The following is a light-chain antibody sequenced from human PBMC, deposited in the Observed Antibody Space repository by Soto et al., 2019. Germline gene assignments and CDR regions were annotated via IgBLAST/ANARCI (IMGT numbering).Light chain of an antibody. CDR2: KAS. V-gene: IGKV1-5*03. J-gene: IGKJ1*01. CDR1: QSISSW. Sequence: DIQMTQSPSTLSASVGDRVTITCRASQSISSWLAWYQQKPGKAPNLLIYKASSLERGVPSRFSGSGSGTEFTLTISSLQPDDFATYYCQQYKAFWTFGQGTRVELK. CDR3: QQYKAFWT.